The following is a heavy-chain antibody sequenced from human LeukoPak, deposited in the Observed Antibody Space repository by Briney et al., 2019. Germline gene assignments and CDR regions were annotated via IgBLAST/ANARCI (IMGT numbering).Heavy chain of an antibody. CDR2: ISGSGGST. J-gene: IGHJ4*02. Sequence: GGSLRLSCAASRFTFNSYAMSWVRQAPGKGLEWVSAISGSGGSTYYADSVKGRFTISRDNSKNTLYLQMNSLRAEDTAVYYCAKGAMTTVTQIRFDYWGQGTLVTVCS. CDR1: RFTFNSYA. D-gene: IGHD4-17*01. V-gene: IGHV3-23*01. CDR3: AKGAMTTVTQIRFDY.